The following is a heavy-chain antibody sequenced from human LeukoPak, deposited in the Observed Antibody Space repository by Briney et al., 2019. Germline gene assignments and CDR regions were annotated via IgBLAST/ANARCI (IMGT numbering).Heavy chain of an antibody. Sequence: PGGSLRLSCAASGFTFSSYAMSWVRQAPGKGLEWVSAISGSGGSTYYADSVKGRFTISRDNSKNTLYLQMNSLRAEDTAVYYCAKMAAVWGSTFSRAFDIWGQGTMVTVSS. CDR1: GFTFSSYA. CDR2: ISGSGGST. J-gene: IGHJ3*02. CDR3: AKMAAVWGSTFSRAFDI. D-gene: IGHD3-16*01. V-gene: IGHV3-23*01.